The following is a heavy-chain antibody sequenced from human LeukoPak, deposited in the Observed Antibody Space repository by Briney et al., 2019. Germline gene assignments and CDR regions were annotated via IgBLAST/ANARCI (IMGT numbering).Heavy chain of an antibody. V-gene: IGHV4-39*01. D-gene: IGHD3-22*01. CDR2: IYYSGST. CDR3: ARAGYYDSSGRYYLDY. J-gene: IGHJ4*02. Sequence: PSETLSLTCTVSGGSISSSSYYWGWIRQPPGKGLEWIGSIYYSGSTYYNPSLKSRVTISVDTSKNQFSLKLSSVTAADTAVYYCARAGYYDSSGRYYLDYWGQGTLVTVSS. CDR1: GGSISSSSYY.